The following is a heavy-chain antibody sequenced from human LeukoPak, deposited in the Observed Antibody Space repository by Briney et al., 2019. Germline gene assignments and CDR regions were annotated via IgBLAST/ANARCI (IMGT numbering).Heavy chain of an antibody. D-gene: IGHD4-17*01. CDR3: ARDSYGDANFDS. J-gene: IGHJ4*02. CDR1: GFVVNTNY. Sequence: GGSLRLSCAASGFVVNTNYMTWVRQAPGRGLEWVSFIYADGNTYYADSVKGRFTISRDISKNAVYLQMNSLRAEDTAVYYCARDSYGDANFDSWGQGTLVTVSS. V-gene: IGHV3-53*01. CDR2: IYADGNT.